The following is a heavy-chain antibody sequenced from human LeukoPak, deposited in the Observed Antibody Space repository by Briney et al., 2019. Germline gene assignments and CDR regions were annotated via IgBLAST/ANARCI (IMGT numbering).Heavy chain of an antibody. CDR1: GFNFSRYS. D-gene: IGHD2-21*01. CDR3: ARSTEHNGGLGDAFDI. Sequence: GGSVRLFCAASGFNFSRYSMIWLPQAPGKGLVGFSSISSSSSYIYYADSVKGRFTISRDNAKNSLYLQTNSLRAEDTAVYYCARSTEHNGGLGDAFDIWGQGTMVTVSS. J-gene: IGHJ3*02. V-gene: IGHV3-21*01. CDR2: ISSSSSYI.